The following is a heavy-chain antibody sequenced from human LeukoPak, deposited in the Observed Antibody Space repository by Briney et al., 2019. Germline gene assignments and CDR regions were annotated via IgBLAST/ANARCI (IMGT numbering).Heavy chain of an antibody. CDR1: GGTFSSYA. V-gene: IGHV1-69*04. CDR3: ASWSRTEKNRPGHRFGELPRYDNYYGMDV. J-gene: IGHJ6*02. Sequence: SVKVSCKASGGTFSSYAISWVRQAPGQGLEWMGRIIPILGIANYAQKFQGRVTITADKSTSTAYMELSSLRSEDTAVYYCASWSRTEKNRPGHRFGELPRYDNYYGMDVWGQGTTVTVSS. CDR2: IIPILGIA. D-gene: IGHD3-10*01.